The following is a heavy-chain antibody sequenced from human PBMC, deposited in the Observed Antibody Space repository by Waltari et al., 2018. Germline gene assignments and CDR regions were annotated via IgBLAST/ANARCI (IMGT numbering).Heavy chain of an antibody. Sequence: EVQLVESGGVVVQPGGSLRLSCAASGFTFDDYAMHWVRQAPGKGLEWVSLISWDGGRTYYADSVKGRFTISRDNSKNSLYLQMNSLRAEDTALYYCAKDTSTTLDGMDVWGQGTTVTVSS. CDR2: ISWDGGRT. V-gene: IGHV3-43D*04. J-gene: IGHJ6*02. D-gene: IGHD5-12*01. CDR3: AKDTSTTLDGMDV. CDR1: GFTFDDYA.